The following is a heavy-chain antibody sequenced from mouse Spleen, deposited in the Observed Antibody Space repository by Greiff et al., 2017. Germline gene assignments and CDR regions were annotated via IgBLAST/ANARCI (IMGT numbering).Heavy chain of an antibody. Sequence: EVKVVESGGGLVKLGGSLKLSCAASGFTFSSYAMSWVRQTPEKRLEWVATISSGGGNTYYPDSVKGRFTISRDNAKNTLYLQMSSLKSEDTAMYYCARQGGSSPYFDYWGQGTTLTVSS. CDR3: ARQGGSSPYFDY. CDR1: GFTFSSYA. D-gene: IGHD1-1*01. V-gene: IGHV5-9*04. CDR2: ISSGGGNT. J-gene: IGHJ2*01.